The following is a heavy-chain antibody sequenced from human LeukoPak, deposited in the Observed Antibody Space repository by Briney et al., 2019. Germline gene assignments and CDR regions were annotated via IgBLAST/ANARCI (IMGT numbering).Heavy chain of an antibody. D-gene: IGHD3-3*01. Sequence: PGGSLRLSCAASGFTFSSYAMRWVRQAPGKGLEWVAVIWYDGSNKYYADSVKGRFTMSRDNPRNTLYLQMNSLRDEDTAVYYCARDEAIHYDFCSGYYELGIDYWGQGTLVTVSS. V-gene: IGHV3-33*08. CDR3: ARDEAIHYDFCSGYYELGIDY. CDR1: GFTFSSYA. J-gene: IGHJ4*02. CDR2: IWYDGSNK.